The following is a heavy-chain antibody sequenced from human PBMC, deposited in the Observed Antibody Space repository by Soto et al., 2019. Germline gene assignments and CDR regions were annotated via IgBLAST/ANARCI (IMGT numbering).Heavy chain of an antibody. J-gene: IGHJ5*02. Sequence: ETLSLTCTVSGDSINRGAYYWTWIRQSPGKGLEWIGYISHSGSTTYNPSLKSRINISLDAPKNQISLNVSSVTAADTAVYYCVRVGSSWYDWFDPWGQGTLVTVSS. V-gene: IGHV4-61*08. CDR1: GDSINRGAYY. CDR3: VRVGSSWYDWFDP. CDR2: ISHSGST. D-gene: IGHD6-13*01.